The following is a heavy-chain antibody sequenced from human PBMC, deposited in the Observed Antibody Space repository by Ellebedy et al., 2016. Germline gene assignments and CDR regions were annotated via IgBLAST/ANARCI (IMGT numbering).Heavy chain of an antibody. J-gene: IGHJ4*02. Sequence: SETLSLTXTVSGYSISSGYYWGWIRQPAGKGLEWIGRIYTSGSTNYNPSLKSRVTMSVDTSKNQFSLKLSSVTAADTAVYYCARCRSSWYDYWGQGTLVTVSS. D-gene: IGHD6-13*01. CDR2: IYTSGST. V-gene: IGHV4-4*07. CDR3: ARCRSSWYDY. CDR1: GYSISSGYY.